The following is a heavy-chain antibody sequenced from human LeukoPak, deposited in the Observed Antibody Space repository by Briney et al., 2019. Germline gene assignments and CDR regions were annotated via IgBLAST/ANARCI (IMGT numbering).Heavy chain of an antibody. CDR1: GFTVSSNY. V-gene: IGHV3-53*01. Sequence: PGGTLRLSCAASGFTVSSNYMSWVRQAPGKGLEWVSVIYSGGSTYYADSVKGRFTISRDNSKNTLYLQMNSLRAEDTAVYYCAMIVVANDAFDIWGQGTMVTVSS. CDR3: AMIVVANDAFDI. D-gene: IGHD3-22*01. J-gene: IGHJ3*02. CDR2: IYSGGST.